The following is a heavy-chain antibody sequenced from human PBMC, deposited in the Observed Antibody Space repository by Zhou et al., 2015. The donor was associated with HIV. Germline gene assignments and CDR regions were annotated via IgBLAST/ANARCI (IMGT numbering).Heavy chain of an antibody. CDR1: GYTFTNYG. CDR3: ARGSEQQLGRYYFDY. J-gene: IGHJ4*02. D-gene: IGHD6-13*01. Sequence: QVQLVQSGAEVKKPGASVKVSCKASGYTFTNYGITWVRQAPGQGLEWMGGISTYNINAVYAQKFQGRITMSTDISTTTAYMELRSLRSDDTAMYFCARGSEQQLGRYYFDYWGQGTLVTVSS. CDR2: ISTYNINA. V-gene: IGHV1-18*01.